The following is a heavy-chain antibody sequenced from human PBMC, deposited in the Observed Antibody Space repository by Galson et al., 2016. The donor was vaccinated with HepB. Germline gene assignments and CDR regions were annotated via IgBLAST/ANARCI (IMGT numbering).Heavy chain of an antibody. D-gene: IGHD3-10*01. J-gene: IGHJ4*02. V-gene: IGHV2-26*01. CDR3: ARAGRSGKYGTPYYIDY. Sequence: PALVKPTQTLTLTCTVSGFSLTDTRLGVSWIRQPPGKALEWLAHSFSNDEKSHSTSLKNRLTITRTSSEDQVVLIMTNMDPVDTATYFCARAGRSGKYGTPYYIDYWGQGTLVTVSS. CDR1: GFSLTDTRLG. CDR2: SFSNDEK.